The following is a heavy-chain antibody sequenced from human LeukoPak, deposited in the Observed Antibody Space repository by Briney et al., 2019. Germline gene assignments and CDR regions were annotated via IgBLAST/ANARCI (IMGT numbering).Heavy chain of an antibody. CDR1: GVSISSSTYY. Sequence: PSETLSLTCTVSGVSISSSTYYWGGIRQPPGRGLEWIVRIYYSGSTYYNPSLKSRVSISVNTSKNQFSLTLSSVTAADTALYFCARGQWESYDSSGYFYHWFDPWGQGTLVTVSS. J-gene: IGHJ5*02. D-gene: IGHD3-22*01. CDR2: IYYSGST. CDR3: ARGQWESYDSSGYFYHWFDP. V-gene: IGHV4-39*07.